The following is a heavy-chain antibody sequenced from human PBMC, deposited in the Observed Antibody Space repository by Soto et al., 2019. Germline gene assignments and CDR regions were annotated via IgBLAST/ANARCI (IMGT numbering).Heavy chain of an antibody. D-gene: IGHD3-22*01. CDR1: GYTFTSYD. CDR3: ARGVITLSAFDI. V-gene: IGHV1-8*01. CDR2: MNPNSGNT. Sequence: ASLKVSCKASGYTFTSYDINWVRQATGQGLEWMGWMNPNSGNTGYAQKFQGRVTMTRNTSISTAYMELSSLRSEDTAVYYCARGVITLSAFDIWGQGTMVTVSS. J-gene: IGHJ3*02.